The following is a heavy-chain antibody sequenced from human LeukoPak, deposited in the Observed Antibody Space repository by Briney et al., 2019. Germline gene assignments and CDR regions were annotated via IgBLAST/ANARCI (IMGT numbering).Heavy chain of an antibody. J-gene: IGHJ4*02. CDR2: INPSGGST. CDR3: ATGPYGSGIISPGRLDY. V-gene: IGHV1-46*01. D-gene: IGHD3-10*01. CDR1: GYTFTSYY. Sequence: ASVKVSCKASGYTFTSYYMHWVRQAPGQGLEWMGIINPSGGSTSYAQKFQGRVTMTEDTSTDTAYTELSSLRSEDTAVYYCATGPYGSGIISPGRLDYWGQGTLVTVSS.